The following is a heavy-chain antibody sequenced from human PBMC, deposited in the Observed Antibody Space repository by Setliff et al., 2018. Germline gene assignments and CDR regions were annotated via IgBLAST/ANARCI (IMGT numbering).Heavy chain of an antibody. CDR1: GFSFSNYW. CDR2: INSDGSST. D-gene: IGHD1-1*01. J-gene: IGHJ4*02. Sequence: GGSLRLSCAASGFSFSNYWMHWVRQAPGKGLVWFSRINSDGSSTNYADSVKGQFTVSRDNAKNTLYLQMNSLRAEDTAVYYCARDGHNVYYFDYWGLGTLVTVSS. V-gene: IGHV3-74*01. CDR3: ARDGHNVYYFDY.